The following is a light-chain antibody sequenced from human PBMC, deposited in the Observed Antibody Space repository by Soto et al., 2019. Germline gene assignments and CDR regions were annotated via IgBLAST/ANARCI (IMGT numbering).Light chain of an antibody. CDR1: SSDVGGSNF. CDR3: VSYTSSTTYV. V-gene: IGLV2-14*03. Sequence: QSALTQPASVSDSPGQSITISCTGTSSDVGGSNFVSWYQQHPGKPPKLIIYDVANRPSGVSNRFSSSKSGSTASLIISRLQTEDEADYYCVSYTSSTTYVFGTGTKLTVL. J-gene: IGLJ1*01. CDR2: DVA.